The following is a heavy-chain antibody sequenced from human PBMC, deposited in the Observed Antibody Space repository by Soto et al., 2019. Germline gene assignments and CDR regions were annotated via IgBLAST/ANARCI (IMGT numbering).Heavy chain of an antibody. CDR2: IIPILGIA. CDR1: GGTFSSYT. V-gene: IGHV1-69*08. CDR3: ARDSRPDGGRSSWYYDY. J-gene: IGHJ4*02. Sequence: QVQLVQSGAEVKKPGSSVKVSCKASGGTFSSYTISWVRQAPGQGLEWMGRIIPILGIANYAQKFQGRVTIAADKSTSTAYMELGSLRSEDTAVYYCARDSRPDGGRSSWYYDYWGQGTLVTVSS. D-gene: IGHD6-13*01.